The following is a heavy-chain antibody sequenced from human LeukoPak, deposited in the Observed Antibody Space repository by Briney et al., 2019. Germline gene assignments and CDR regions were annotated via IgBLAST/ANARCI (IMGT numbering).Heavy chain of an antibody. CDR2: ISAYNGNT. Sequence: GASVKVSCKASGGTFSSYAISWVRQAPGQGLEWMGWISAYNGNTNYAQKLQGRVTMTTDTSTSTAYMELRSLRSDDTAVYYCARLPISSSFLSVFDYWGQGTLVTVSS. V-gene: IGHV1-18*01. CDR3: ARLPISSSFLSVFDY. J-gene: IGHJ4*02. CDR1: GGTFSSYA. D-gene: IGHD6-6*01.